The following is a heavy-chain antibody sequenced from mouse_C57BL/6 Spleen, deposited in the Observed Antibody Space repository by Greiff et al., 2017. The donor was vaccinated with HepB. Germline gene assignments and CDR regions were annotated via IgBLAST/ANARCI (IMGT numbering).Heavy chain of an antibody. CDR3: ARSHYSNYLWYLDY. Sequence: QVQLQQPGTELVKPGASVKLSCKASGYTFTSYWMHWVKQRPGQGLEWIGNINPSNGGTNYNEKFKSKATLTVDKSSSTAYMQLSSLTSEDAAVYYCARSHYSNYLWYLDYWGQGTTLTVSS. CDR2: INPSNGGT. CDR1: GYTFTSYW. V-gene: IGHV1-53*01. J-gene: IGHJ2*01. D-gene: IGHD2-5*01.